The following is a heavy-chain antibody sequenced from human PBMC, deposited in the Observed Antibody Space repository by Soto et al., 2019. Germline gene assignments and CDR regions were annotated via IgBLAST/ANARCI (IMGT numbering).Heavy chain of an antibody. CDR3: ARDGGSGSYYPQIYYYYYGMDV. CDR2: IWYDGSNK. CDR1: GFTFSSYG. V-gene: IGHV3-33*01. Sequence: PGGSLRLSCAASGFTFSSYGMHWVRQAPGKGLEWVAVIWYDGSNKYYADSVKGRFTISRDNSKNTLYLQMNSLRAEDTAVYYCARDGGSGSYYPQIYYYYYGMDVWGQGTTVTVSS. D-gene: IGHD3-10*01. J-gene: IGHJ6*02.